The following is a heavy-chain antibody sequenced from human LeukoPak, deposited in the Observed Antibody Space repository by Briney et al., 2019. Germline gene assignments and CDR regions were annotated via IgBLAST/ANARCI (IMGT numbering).Heavy chain of an antibody. CDR2: IYYSGST. J-gene: IGHJ6*03. D-gene: IGHD3-3*01. CDR1: GGSIGRDGYD. Sequence: SETMSLTCTVSGGSIGRDGYDWGWLRQHPGRGREGIGYIYYSGSTHYNPSLKSRLTITVDTSKNQFSLKLSSVTAADTAVYYCARGTYYDFWSGLSRGVVEGYYYYMDVWGKGTTVTVSS. CDR3: ARGTYYDFWSGLSRGVVEGYYYYMDV. V-gene: IGHV4-31*03.